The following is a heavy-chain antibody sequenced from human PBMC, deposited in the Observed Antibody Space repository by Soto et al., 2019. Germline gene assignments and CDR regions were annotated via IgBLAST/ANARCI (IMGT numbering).Heavy chain of an antibody. D-gene: IGHD6-13*01. Sequence: QVQLVQSGAELKKPGASVKVSCKASGYTFTNYGISWVRQAPGQGLEWMGWINTYHGNTKYAQKLQGRVTMTKDTSTSIAYMELRSLRSDDTAVYYCARSPGYSASWGYFYYGMKIWGQGTTVIVSS. J-gene: IGHJ6*02. CDR3: ARSPGYSASWGYFYYGMKI. CDR2: INTYHGNT. V-gene: IGHV1-18*01. CDR1: GYTFTNYG.